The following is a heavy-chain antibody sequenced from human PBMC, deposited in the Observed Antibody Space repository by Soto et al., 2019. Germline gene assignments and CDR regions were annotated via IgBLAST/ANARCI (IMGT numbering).Heavy chain of an antibody. CDR2: IKSKTDGGTT. CDR3: TTDQYYYDSSGYFWGGY. Sequence: GGSLRLSCAASGFTFSNASMNWVRQAAGKGIERVGRIKSKTDGGTTDYAAPVKGRFTISRDDSKNTLYLQMNSLKTEDTAVYYCTTDQYYYDSSGYFWGGYWGQGTLVTVSS. D-gene: IGHD3-22*01. CDR1: GFTFSNAS. J-gene: IGHJ4*02. V-gene: IGHV3-15*07.